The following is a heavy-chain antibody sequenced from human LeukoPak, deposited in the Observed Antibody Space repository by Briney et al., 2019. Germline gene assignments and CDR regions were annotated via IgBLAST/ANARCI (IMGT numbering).Heavy chain of an antibody. CDR1: GFIFSDYY. V-gene: IGHV3-11*05. J-gene: IGHJ4*02. CDR2: ISSSSSYT. CDR3: AREGGRFGRVVPAAHFDY. Sequence: PGGSLRLSCAASGFIFSDYYMSWIRQAPGKGLEWVSYISSSSSYTNYADSVKGRFTISRVNAKNSLYLQMNSLSAEDTAVYYCAREGGRFGRVVPAAHFDYWGQGTLVTASS. D-gene: IGHD2-2*01.